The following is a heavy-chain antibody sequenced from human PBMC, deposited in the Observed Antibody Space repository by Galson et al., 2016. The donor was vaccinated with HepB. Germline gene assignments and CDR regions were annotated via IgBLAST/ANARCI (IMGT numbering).Heavy chain of an antibody. D-gene: IGHD2-15*01. CDR2: ISASGTYI. Sequence: SLRLSCAASGFTFSLSSMHWVRQAPGKGLEWVASISASGTYISYAASMKGRFTISRDNAKNSLYLQMNNLRVDDTAVYFCARVPLHCNGESCYSFYFEYWGQGTLAAVSS. CDR3: ARVPLHCNGESCYSFYFEY. J-gene: IGHJ4*02. CDR1: GFTFSLSS. V-gene: IGHV3-21*01.